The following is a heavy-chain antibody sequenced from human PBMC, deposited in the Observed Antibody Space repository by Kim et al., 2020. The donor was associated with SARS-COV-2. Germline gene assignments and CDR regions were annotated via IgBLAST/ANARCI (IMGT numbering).Heavy chain of an antibody. J-gene: IGHJ6*02. CDR2: ISSSGSTI. CDR3: ATVPAALGDYYYYGMDV. D-gene: IGHD2-2*01. Sequence: GGSLRLSCAASGFTFSDYYMSWIRQAPGKGLEWVSYISSSGSTIYYADSVKGRFTISRDNAKNSLYLQMNSLRAEDTTVYYCATVPAALGDYYYYGMDVWGQGTTVTVSS. CDR1: GFTFSDYY. V-gene: IGHV3-11*01.